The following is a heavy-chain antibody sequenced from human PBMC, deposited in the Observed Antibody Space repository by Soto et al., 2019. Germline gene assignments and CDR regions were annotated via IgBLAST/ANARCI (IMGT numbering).Heavy chain of an antibody. CDR2: ISSSGSTI. CDR3: ARDLSSSWYLGAFDI. J-gene: IGHJ3*02. CDR1: GFTFSNYY. V-gene: IGHV3-11*01. D-gene: IGHD6-13*01. Sequence: PGGSLRLSCGDSGFTFSNYYMSWIRQAPGKGLGWVSYISSSGSTIYYADSVKGRFTISRDNAKNSLYLQMNSLRAEDTAVYYCARDLSSSWYLGAFDIWGQGTMVTVSS.